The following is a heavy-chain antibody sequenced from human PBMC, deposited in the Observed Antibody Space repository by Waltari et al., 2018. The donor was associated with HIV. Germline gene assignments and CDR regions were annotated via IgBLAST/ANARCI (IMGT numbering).Heavy chain of an antibody. D-gene: IGHD7-27*01. CDR3: ARQRSGFSSDTYYFDY. CDR2: FSYNGNT. CDR1: GGSMNNNRYY. Sequence: QLQVQESGPGLVSPSETLSLTCSVSGGSMNNNRYYWGWIRQPPRKGPEWIGTFSYNGNTFYSTSLKSRVIISIDMPRNQFSLRLKSVTAADTAVYYCARQRSGFSSDTYYFDYWGQGTLVTVSS. V-gene: IGHV4-39*01. J-gene: IGHJ4*02.